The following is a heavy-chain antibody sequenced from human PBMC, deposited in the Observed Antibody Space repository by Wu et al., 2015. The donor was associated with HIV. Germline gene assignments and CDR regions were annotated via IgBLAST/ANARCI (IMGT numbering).Heavy chain of an antibody. J-gene: IGHJ6*03. CDR2: IIPLLSTA. CDR3: ARGGTYDSGGYFFYYYHMDV. D-gene: IGHD3-22*01. CDR1: GGTFNNYA. V-gene: IGHV1-69*13. Sequence: QVQLVQSGAEVKKPGSSVKVSCKASGGTFNNYAISWVRQVPGQGLEWMGGIIPLLSTANYAQSFQGRVTITADESTSTAYMELSSLRSEDTTVYYCARGGTYDSGGYFFYYYHMDVWGERTDGHRLL.